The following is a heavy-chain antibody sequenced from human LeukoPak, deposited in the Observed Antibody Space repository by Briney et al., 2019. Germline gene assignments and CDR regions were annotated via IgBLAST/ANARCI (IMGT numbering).Heavy chain of an antibody. CDR2: INHSGST. CDR1: GGSSSGYY. Sequence: SETLSLTCAVYGGSSSGYYWSWIRQPPGKGLEWIGEINHSGSTNYNPSLKSRVTISVDTSKNQFSLKLSSVTAADTAVYYCARGGYSYGSVYFGYWGQGTLVTVSS. J-gene: IGHJ4*02. CDR3: ARGGYSYGSVYFGY. D-gene: IGHD5-18*01. V-gene: IGHV4-34*01.